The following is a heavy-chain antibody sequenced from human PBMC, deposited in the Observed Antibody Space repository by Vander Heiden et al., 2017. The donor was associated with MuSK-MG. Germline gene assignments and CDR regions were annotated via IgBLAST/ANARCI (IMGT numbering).Heavy chain of an antibody. Sequence: QVQLVQSGAEVKRPGASVKVSCKASGYTITNFYIHCVRQAPGQGLEWMGMISPSGGSTTYAQKFQGRVTMTRDTSTSTVFMELSSLRSEDTAVYDCVIDWYMDYRYFLDVWGRGTTGTVSS. CDR2: ISPSGGST. V-gene: IGHV1-46*01. D-gene: IGHD4-4*01. CDR1: GYTITNFY. CDR3: VIDWYMDYRYFLDV. J-gene: IGHJ6*03.